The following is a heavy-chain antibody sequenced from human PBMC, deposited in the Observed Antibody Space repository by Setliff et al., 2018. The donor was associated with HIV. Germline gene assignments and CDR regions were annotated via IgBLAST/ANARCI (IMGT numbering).Heavy chain of an antibody. CDR1: GGSVSSGGYY. Sequence: ASETLSLTCTVSGGSVSSGGYYWNWIRQRPGKGLEWIGHIYYSGSTSYNPSLKSRVTISVDTSTNVFSLKVNSVTAADTALYYCAREILASLDPPYGYNYFDPWGQGILVTVSS. V-gene: IGHV4-31*03. CDR3: AREILASLDPPYGYNYFDP. CDR2: IYYSGST. J-gene: IGHJ5*02. D-gene: IGHD3-9*01.